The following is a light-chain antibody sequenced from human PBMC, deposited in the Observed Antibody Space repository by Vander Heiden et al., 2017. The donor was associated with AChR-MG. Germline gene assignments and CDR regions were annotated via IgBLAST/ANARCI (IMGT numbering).Light chain of an antibody. CDR1: QSVGTI. J-gene: IGKJ4*01. Sequence: DIQMTQSPSSLSAFVGDRVTITCRASQSVGTILNWYQQTPGKAPKLLICVTSTLQSGVPSRFSGSGSGTEFTLTITSLQPEDSVTYYCQYCYDIPGFGGGTKVQIK. CDR2: VTS. V-gene: IGKV1-39*01. CDR3: QYCYDIPG.